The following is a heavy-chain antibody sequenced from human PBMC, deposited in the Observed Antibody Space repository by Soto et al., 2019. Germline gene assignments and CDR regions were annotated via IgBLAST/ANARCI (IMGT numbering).Heavy chain of an antibody. J-gene: IGHJ4*02. CDR2: ITGGGDNR. CDR3: AKDGAINPF. V-gene: IGHV3-23*01. D-gene: IGHD3-16*01. Sequence: PGGSLRLSCEASGFTFSSQAMSWVRQAPGKGLEWVSFITGGGDNRYYADSVKGRFTISRDISKNTLYLQMNSLRAEDTAVYYYAKDGAINPFWGQGTLATVP. CDR1: GFTFSSQA.